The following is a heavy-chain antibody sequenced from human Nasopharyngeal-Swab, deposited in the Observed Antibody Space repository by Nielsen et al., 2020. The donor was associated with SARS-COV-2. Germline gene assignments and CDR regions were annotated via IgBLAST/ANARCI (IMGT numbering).Heavy chain of an antibody. CDR3: ARHHDSSVKADY. CDR1: GASITTSY. V-gene: IGHV4-59*08. Sequence: SETLSLTCTVSGASITTSYWSWIRQPPGKGLEWIGYIHYSGSTNYNPSLKSRVTISVDTSKNQFSLKLSSVTAADTAVYYCARHHDSSVKADYWGQGTLVTVSS. CDR2: IHYSGST. J-gene: IGHJ4*02. D-gene: IGHD3-22*01.